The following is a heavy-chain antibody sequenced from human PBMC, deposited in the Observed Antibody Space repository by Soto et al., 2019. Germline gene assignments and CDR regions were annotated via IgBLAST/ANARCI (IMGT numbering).Heavy chain of an antibody. CDR1: GGTFSSYA. Sequence: GASVKVSCKASGGTFSSYAISWVRQAPGQGLEWMGGIIPIFGTANYAQKFQGRVTITADESTSTAYMELSSLRSEDTAVYYCARYLGMTTVTWFDPWGQGXLVTVSS. D-gene: IGHD4-4*01. V-gene: IGHV1-69*13. CDR3: ARYLGMTTVTWFDP. CDR2: IIPIFGTA. J-gene: IGHJ5*02.